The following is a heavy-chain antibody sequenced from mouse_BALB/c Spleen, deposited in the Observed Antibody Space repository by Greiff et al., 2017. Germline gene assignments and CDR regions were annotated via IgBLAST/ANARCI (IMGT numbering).Heavy chain of an antibody. CDR1: GFTFSSFG. J-gene: IGHJ4*01. Sequence: EVQGVESGGGLVQPGGSRKLSCAASGFTFSSFGMHWVRQAPEKGLEWVAYISSGSSTIYYADTVKGRFTISRDNPKNTLFLQMTSLRSEDTAMYYCASLLGNYAMDYWGQGTSVTVSS. V-gene: IGHV5-17*02. CDR3: ASLLGNYAMDY. D-gene: IGHD4-1*01. CDR2: ISSGSSTI.